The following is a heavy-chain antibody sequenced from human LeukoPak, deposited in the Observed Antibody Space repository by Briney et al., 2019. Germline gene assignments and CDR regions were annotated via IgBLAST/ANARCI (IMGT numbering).Heavy chain of an antibody. V-gene: IGHV4-59*01. CDR3: ARDLSMVRGRTFDP. D-gene: IGHD3-10*01. J-gene: IGHJ5*02. CDR1: GGSISSYY. CDR2: IYYSGST. Sequence: SETLSLTCTVSGGSISSYYWSWIRQPPGKGLEWIGYIYYSGSTNYNPSLKSRVTISVDTSKNQFSLKLSSVTAADTAVYYCARDLSMVRGRTFDPWGQGTLVTVSS.